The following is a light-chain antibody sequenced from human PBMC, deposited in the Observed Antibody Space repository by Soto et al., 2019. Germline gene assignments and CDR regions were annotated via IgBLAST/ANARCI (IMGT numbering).Light chain of an antibody. V-gene: IGKV1-39*01. CDR2: GAS. J-gene: IGKJ1*01. Sequence: DIQMTQSPSSLPASVGDRVTIACRASQTVSRFLNWYQQKPGKAPKLLIYGASSLQGGVPSRFNGSGSGTDFTLTINNLQPEDFATYSCQQGFSIPWTFGQGTKVEIK. CDR1: QTVSRF. CDR3: QQGFSIPWT.